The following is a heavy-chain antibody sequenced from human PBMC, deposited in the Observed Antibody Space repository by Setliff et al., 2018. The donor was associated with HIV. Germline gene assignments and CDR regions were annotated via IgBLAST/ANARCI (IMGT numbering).Heavy chain of an antibody. CDR2: IYHSGST. V-gene: IGHV4-4*02. CDR1: GGSISSRNW. D-gene: IGHD3-22*01. CDR3: GGNGYYSIDY. J-gene: IGHJ4*02. Sequence: PSETLSLTCAVSGGSISSRNWWSWVRQPPGKGLEWIGEIYHSGSTNYNPSLKSRVTISVDKSKSRFSLKLNSVTAADTAVYYCGGNGYYSIDYWGQGTLVTVSS.